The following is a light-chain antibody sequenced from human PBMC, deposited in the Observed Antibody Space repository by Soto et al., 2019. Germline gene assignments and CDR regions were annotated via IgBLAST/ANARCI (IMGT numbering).Light chain of an antibody. J-gene: IGLJ1*01. CDR1: SSDIGYYNY. V-gene: IGLV2-14*01. CDR3: SSYASTSTYV. Sequence: QSALTQSASVSGSPGQSITISCTGTSSDIGYYNYVSWYQHHPGKAPKLIIYDVSNRPSGVSNRFSGSKSGNTASLTISGLQAEDEADYFCSSYASTSTYVFGTGTKLTVL. CDR2: DVS.